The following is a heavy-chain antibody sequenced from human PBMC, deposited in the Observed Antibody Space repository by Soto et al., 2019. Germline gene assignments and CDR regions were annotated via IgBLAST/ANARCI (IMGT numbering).Heavy chain of an antibody. CDR3: AKDRQLLQPYYFDY. CDR2: ISGSGGST. J-gene: IGHJ4*02. CDR1: GFTFSSYG. V-gene: IGHV3-23*01. Sequence: GGSLRLSCAASGFTFSSYGMHWVRQAPGKGLEWVSAISGSGGSTYYAGSVKGRFTISRDNSKNTLYLQMNSLRAEDTAVYYCAKDRQLLQPYYFDYWGQGTLVTVSS. D-gene: IGHD2-2*01.